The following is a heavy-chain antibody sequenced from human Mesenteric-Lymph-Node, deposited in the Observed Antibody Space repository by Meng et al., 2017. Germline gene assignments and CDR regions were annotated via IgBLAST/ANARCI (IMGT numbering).Heavy chain of an antibody. V-gene: IGHV3-33*06. CDR1: GFTFSSYG. CDR2: IWYDGSNK. J-gene: IGHJ5*02. CDR3: AKGGIDGGWFDP. Sequence: GESLKISCAASGFTFSSYGMHWVRQAPGKGLEWVAVIWYDGSNKYYADSVKGRFTISRDNSNNTQYLQMNSLRAEDTAVYYCAKGGIDGGWFDPWGQGTLVTVSS. D-gene: IGHD3-10*01.